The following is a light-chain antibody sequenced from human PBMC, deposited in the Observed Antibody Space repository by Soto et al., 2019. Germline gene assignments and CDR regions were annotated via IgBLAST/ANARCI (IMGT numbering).Light chain of an antibody. CDR3: QQRGGWPLT. Sequence: VLTQSPATLSLSPGDRATLSCRASQPIRDYLAWYQQKPGQAPRLLIYDASYRATGIPARFSGSGSGTDFILTINSLEPEDFAFYYCQQRGGWPLTFGGGTQVEIK. CDR1: QPIRDY. J-gene: IGKJ4*01. V-gene: IGKV3-11*01. CDR2: DAS.